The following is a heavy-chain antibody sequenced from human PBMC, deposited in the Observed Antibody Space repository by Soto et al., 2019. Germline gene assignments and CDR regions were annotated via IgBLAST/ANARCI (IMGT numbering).Heavy chain of an antibody. Sequence: QVPLQESGPGLVKPSETLSLTCTVSDGSISSDYYYWSWMRQPPGRGLEWVGYIYYSGRTYYNPSLKSRLFMSVDTSKNQFSLGLSSVTAADTAVYYCARGGAIADFYFDSWGQGILVSVSS. CDR3: ARGGAIADFYFDS. CDR2: IYYSGRT. D-gene: IGHD1-26*01. CDR1: DGSISSDYYY. J-gene: IGHJ4*02. V-gene: IGHV4-30-4*01.